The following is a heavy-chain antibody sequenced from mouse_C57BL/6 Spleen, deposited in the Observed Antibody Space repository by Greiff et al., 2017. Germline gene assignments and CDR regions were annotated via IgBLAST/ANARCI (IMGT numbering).Heavy chain of an antibody. CDR3: TRGAYYPGYFDY. J-gene: IGHJ2*01. Sequence: EVQLVESGEGLVKPGGSLKLSCAASGFTFSSYAMSWVRQTPEKRLEWVAYISSGGDYIYYADTVKGRFTISRDNARNTLYLQMSSLKSEDTAMYYCTRGAYYPGYFDYWGQGTTLTVSS. V-gene: IGHV5-9-1*02. CDR2: ISSGGDYI. CDR1: GFTFSSYA. D-gene: IGHD1-1*01.